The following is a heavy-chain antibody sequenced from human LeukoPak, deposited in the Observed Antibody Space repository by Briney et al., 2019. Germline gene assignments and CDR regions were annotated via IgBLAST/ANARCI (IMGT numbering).Heavy chain of an antibody. V-gene: IGHV4-34*01. CDR2: INHSGST. Sequence: PSETLSLTCAVYGGSFSGYYWSWIRQPPGKGLEWLGEINHSGSTNYNPSLKSRVTISVDTSKNQFSLKLSSVTAADTAVYYCARGRTGHFDYWGQGTLVTVSS. J-gene: IGHJ4*02. CDR3: ARGRTGHFDY. CDR1: GGSFSGYY. D-gene: IGHD1-1*01.